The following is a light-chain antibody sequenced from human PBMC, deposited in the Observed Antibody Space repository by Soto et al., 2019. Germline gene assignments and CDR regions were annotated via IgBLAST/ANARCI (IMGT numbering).Light chain of an antibody. J-gene: IGKJ5*01. CDR1: QSISSY. V-gene: IGKV3-11*01. CDR3: QQRSNWLIT. Sequence: EIVLTQYPGTLSLSPGERATLSCRASQSISSYLAWYQQKRGQAPRLLIYDASNRATGIPARFSGSGSGTDFTLTISSLEPEDFAVYYCQQRSNWLITFGQGTRLEIK. CDR2: DAS.